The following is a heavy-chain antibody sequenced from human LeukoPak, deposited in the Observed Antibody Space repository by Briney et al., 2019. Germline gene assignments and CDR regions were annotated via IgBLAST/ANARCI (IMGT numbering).Heavy chain of an antibody. Sequence: ASVKVSCKASGYTFTSYGISWVRQAPGQGLEWMGWISAYNGNTNYAQKLQGRVTMTTDTSTSTAYMELRSLRSDDTAVCYCAGLTYYYDSSGYPDYYYYGMDVWGQGTTVTVSS. D-gene: IGHD3-22*01. J-gene: IGHJ6*02. CDR2: ISAYNGNT. CDR1: GYTFTSYG. V-gene: IGHV1-18*01. CDR3: AGLTYYYDSSGYPDYYYYGMDV.